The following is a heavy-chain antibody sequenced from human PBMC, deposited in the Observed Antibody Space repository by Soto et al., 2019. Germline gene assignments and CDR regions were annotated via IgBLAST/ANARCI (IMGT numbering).Heavy chain of an antibody. CDR1: GFTFSSYA. V-gene: IGHV3-23*01. D-gene: IGHD1-26*01. CDR2: ISGSGGST. Sequence: GSLRLSCAASGFTFSSYAMSWVRQAPGKGLEWVSAISGSGGSTYYADSVKGRFTISRDNSKNTLYLQMNSLRAEDTAVYYCAKDRARSIVGATMDYFDYWGQGTLVTVSS. J-gene: IGHJ4*02. CDR3: AKDRARSIVGATMDYFDY.